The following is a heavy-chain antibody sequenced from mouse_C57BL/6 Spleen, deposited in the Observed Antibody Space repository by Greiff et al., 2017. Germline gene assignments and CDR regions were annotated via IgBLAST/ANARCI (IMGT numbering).Heavy chain of an antibody. Sequence: QLQQSGPELVKPGASVKISCKASGYAFSSSWMNRVKQRPGKGLGWIGRIYLGDGETNYNGKFKGKATLTADKSSSTAYMHLSSLTSEDTAVYSCARSDNGYSYAMDYWGQGTSVTVSS. CDR3: ARSDNGYSYAMDY. V-gene: IGHV1-82*01. CDR2: IYLGDGET. J-gene: IGHJ4*01. CDR1: GYAFSSSW.